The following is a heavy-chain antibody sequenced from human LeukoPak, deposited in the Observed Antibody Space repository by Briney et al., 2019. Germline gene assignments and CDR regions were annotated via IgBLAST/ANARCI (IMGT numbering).Heavy chain of an antibody. CDR3: AREYLGPFDY. J-gene: IGHJ4*02. CDR1: GGSISSYY. D-gene: IGHD2-2*01. Sequence: SETLSLTCTVSGGSISSYYWSWIRQPPGKGLEWIGYIYYSGSTYYNPSLKSRVTISVDTSKNQFSLKLSSVTAADTAVYYCAREYLGPFDYWGQGTLVTVSS. V-gene: IGHV4-59*12. CDR2: IYYSGST.